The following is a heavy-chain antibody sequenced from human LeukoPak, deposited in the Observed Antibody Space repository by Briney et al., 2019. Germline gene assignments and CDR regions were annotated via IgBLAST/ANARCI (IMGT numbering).Heavy chain of an antibody. Sequence: GGSLRLSCAASGFTFSSYGMHWVRQAPGKGLKWVAVIWYDGSNKYYADSVKGRFTISRDNSKNTLYLQMNSLRAEDTAVYYCARWELQAIDYWGQGTLVTVSS. CDR1: GFTFSSYG. V-gene: IGHV3-33*01. D-gene: IGHD1-26*01. CDR2: IWYDGSNK. J-gene: IGHJ4*02. CDR3: ARWELQAIDY.